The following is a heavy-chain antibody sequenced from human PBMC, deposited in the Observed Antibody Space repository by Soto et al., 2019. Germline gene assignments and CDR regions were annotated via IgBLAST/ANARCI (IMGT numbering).Heavy chain of an antibody. CDR1: GGSFSGYY. Sequence: SETLSLTCAVYGGSFSGYYWSWIRQPPGKGLEWIGEINHSGSTNYNPSLKSRVTISVDTSKNQFSLKLSSVTAADTAVYYCARGNSSSSRPLCYMDVWGKGTTVTVSS. CDR2: INHSGST. CDR3: ARGNSSSSRPLCYMDV. V-gene: IGHV4-34*01. J-gene: IGHJ6*03. D-gene: IGHD6-6*01.